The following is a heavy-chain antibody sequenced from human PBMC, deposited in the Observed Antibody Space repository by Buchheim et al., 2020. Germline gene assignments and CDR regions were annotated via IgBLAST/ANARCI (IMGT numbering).Heavy chain of an antibody. CDR3: ARGGYCSGGSCYRGSYYYYGMDV. J-gene: IGHJ6*02. CDR1: GFTFSSYS. CDR2: ISSSSSTI. Sequence: EVQLVESGGGLVQPGGSLRLSCAASGFTFSSYSMNWVRQAPGKGLEWVSYISSSSSTIYYADSVKGRFTISRDNAKNSLYLQMNSLRAEDTAVYYCARGGYCSGGSCYRGSYYYYGMDVWGQGTT. V-gene: IGHV3-48*04. D-gene: IGHD2-15*01.